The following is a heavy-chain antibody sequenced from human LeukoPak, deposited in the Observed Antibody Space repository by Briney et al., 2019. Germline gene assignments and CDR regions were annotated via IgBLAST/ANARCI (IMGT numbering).Heavy chain of an antibody. V-gene: IGHV3-11*04. CDR3: ARDRKDDFRSGYYVDY. CDR1: GFTFSDYY. J-gene: IGHJ4*02. Sequence: GGSLRLSCAASGFTFSDYYMSWIPRAPGKGLEWVPYISSSGSTIYYADSVKGRFTISRDNAKNSLYLQMNSLRAEDTAVYYCARDRKDDFRSGYYVDYWGQGTLVTVSS. CDR2: ISSSGSTI. D-gene: IGHD3-3*01.